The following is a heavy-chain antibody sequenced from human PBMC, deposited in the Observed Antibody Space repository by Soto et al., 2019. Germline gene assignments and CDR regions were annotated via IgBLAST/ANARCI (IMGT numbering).Heavy chain of an antibody. CDR1: GYTLISYG. J-gene: IGHJ3*01. CDR3: AREQTEWLKDAFDL. D-gene: IGHD5-12*01. V-gene: IGHV1-18*01. Sequence: QVQLVQSGGEVKEPGASVRVSCKASGYTLISYGINWVRQATGQGLQWLGWISHYNGKTDYAQKLQGRVTMTTDTSTSTAYMELRSLTSDDTAVYYCAREQTEWLKDAFDLWGQGTLVTVSS. CDR2: ISHYNGKT.